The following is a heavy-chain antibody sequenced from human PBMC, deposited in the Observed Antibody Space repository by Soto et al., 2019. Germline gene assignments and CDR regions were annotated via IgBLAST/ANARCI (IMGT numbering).Heavy chain of an antibody. CDR1: GFTFSSYW. Sequence: GGSLRLSCAASGFTFSSYWMHWVRQAPGKGLVWVSRINSDGSSTSYADSVKGRFTISRDNAKNTLYLQMNSLRAEDTAAYYCAREYGDYFWYFDLWGRGTLVTVSS. CDR3: AREYGDYFWYFDL. CDR2: INSDGSST. D-gene: IGHD4-17*01. J-gene: IGHJ2*01. V-gene: IGHV3-74*01.